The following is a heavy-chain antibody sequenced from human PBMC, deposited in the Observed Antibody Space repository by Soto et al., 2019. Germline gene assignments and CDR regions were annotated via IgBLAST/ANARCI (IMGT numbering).Heavy chain of an antibody. V-gene: IGHV4-34*01. Sequence: SETLSLTCAVYGGSFSGYYWSWIRQPPGKGLEWVGEINHSGSTNYNPSLKMRVTISVETYKNQFPLKLSSVTAADTAVYYCARVSCSGGSCYAAFDIWGQGTMVTVSS. CDR2: INHSGST. CDR3: ARVSCSGGSCYAAFDI. J-gene: IGHJ3*02. CDR1: GGSFSGYY. D-gene: IGHD2-15*01.